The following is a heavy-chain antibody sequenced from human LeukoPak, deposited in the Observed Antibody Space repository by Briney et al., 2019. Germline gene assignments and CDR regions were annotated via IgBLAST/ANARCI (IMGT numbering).Heavy chain of an antibody. CDR2: IYYTGST. J-gene: IGHJ4*01. CDR3: ARFSRGSDYYFDY. CDR1: GGSLSSGDYY. V-gene: IGHV4-30-4*01. D-gene: IGHD5-12*01. Sequence: SETLSLTCTVSGGSLSSGDYYWSWLRQPPGRGLEWIGYIYYTGSTYYNPSLKSRFTISGDTFKNQLSLKLSSVTAADTAVYYCARFSRGSDYYFDYWGQGTLVTVSS.